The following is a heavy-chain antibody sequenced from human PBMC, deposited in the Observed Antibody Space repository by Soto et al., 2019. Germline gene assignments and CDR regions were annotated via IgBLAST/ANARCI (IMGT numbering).Heavy chain of an antibody. V-gene: IGHV5-51*01. CDR2: IYPGDSET. CDR3: TRPWASDALDI. CDR1: GYSFTTYW. J-gene: IGHJ3*02. D-gene: IGHD7-27*01. Sequence: PGESLKISCKVSGYSFTTYWIGWVRQMPGKGLEWMGIIYPGDSETTYSPSFQGQVTISADKSVSTAYLQWSSLKASDTAMYYCTRPWASDALDIWGQGTMVTVSS.